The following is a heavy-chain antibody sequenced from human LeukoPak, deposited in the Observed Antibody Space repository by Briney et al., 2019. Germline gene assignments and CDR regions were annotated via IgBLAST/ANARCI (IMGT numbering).Heavy chain of an antibody. CDR1: GFTFSSYS. Sequence: GGSLRLSCAASGFTFSSYSMNWVRQAPGKRLEWVANIQEDGKKENYVDSVRGRFTISRDNAKNSIYLQMNSLRVEDTAVYYCAKDIVGGGDDYWGQGTLVIVSS. V-gene: IGHV3-7*01. CDR3: AKDIVGGGDDY. D-gene: IGHD2-21*02. J-gene: IGHJ4*02. CDR2: IQEDGKKE.